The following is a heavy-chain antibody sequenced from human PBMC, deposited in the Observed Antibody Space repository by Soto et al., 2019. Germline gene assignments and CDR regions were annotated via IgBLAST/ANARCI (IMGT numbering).Heavy chain of an antibody. V-gene: IGHV4-30-4*01. CDR1: GDSFSSGDYY. Sequence: QVKLQESGPGLVKPSQTLSLTCTVSGDSFSSGDYYWSWIRQPPGKGLEWIGYISYSGSTYYNPSRKSRVTISVDTSKNQFSLKLSSVTAADTAVYFCARLPTVGHDAFDIWGQGTMVTVSS. CDR2: ISYSGST. CDR3: ARLPTVGHDAFDI. D-gene: IGHD1-26*01. J-gene: IGHJ3*02.